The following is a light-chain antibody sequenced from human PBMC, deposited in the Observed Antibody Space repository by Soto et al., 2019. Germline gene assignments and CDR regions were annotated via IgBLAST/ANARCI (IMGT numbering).Light chain of an antibody. CDR1: STDVGGYNY. CDR2: EVS. CDR3: GSYTSTDTPFV. V-gene: IGLV2-14*01. J-gene: IGLJ1*01. Sequence: QSALAQPSSVSGSPGQSITISCTGTSTDVGGYNYVSWYQHHPGKGPKLIIYEVSNRPSGVSDRFSGSKSGNKASLIISNLEAEDESDYYCGSYTSTDTPFVFGTGTKVHRP.